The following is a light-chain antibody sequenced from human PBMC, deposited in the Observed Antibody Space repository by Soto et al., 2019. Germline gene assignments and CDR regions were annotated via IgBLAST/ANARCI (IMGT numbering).Light chain of an antibody. CDR1: QSVSSSY. J-gene: IGKJ5*01. CDR2: DAS. Sequence: ENVLTQAPGPLSLSPGERRTLSCRARQSVSSSYLAWYQQKPGQAPXLXXYDASKRATGIPARFSGSGSGTDFTLPISSLEPEDFAVYYGQQRTNWPPITFGQGTRLEIK. CDR3: QQRTNWPPIT. V-gene: IGKV3D-20*02.